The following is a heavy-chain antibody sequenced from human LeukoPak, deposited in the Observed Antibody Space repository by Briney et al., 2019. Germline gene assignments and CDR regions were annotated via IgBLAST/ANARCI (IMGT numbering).Heavy chain of an antibody. J-gene: IGHJ4*02. CDR3: ARLLKWELSIDY. CDR1: GYTFTGYY. CDR2: INPNSGGT. V-gene: IGHV1-2*02. D-gene: IGHD1-26*01. Sequence: ASVKVSCKASGYTFTGYYMHWVRQAPGQGLEWMGWINPNSGGTNYAQNFQGRVTMTRDTSISTAYMELSRLRSDDTAVYYCARLLKWELSIDYWGQGALVTVSS.